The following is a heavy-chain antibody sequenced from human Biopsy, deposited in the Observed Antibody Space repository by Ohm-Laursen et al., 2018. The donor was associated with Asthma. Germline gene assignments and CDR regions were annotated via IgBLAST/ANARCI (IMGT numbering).Heavy chain of an antibody. Sequence: SLRLSCSASVLTFSSYGMVWVRLAPGKGLEWVALISNDGANKFYADSVQGRFTISRDNSKNTLYLQMHSLKIEDTAVYFCARQVKSTVFGVSYKKFDFWGQGTLVTVSS. CDR2: ISNDGANK. D-gene: IGHD3-3*01. V-gene: IGHV3-30*03. CDR1: VLTFSSYG. J-gene: IGHJ4*02. CDR3: ARQVKSTVFGVSYKKFDF.